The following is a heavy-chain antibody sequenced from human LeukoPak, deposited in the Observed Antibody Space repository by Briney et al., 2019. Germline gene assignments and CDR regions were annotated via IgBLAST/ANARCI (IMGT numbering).Heavy chain of an antibody. CDR3: ASDITSYDSSGYYSNFDY. CDR2: IWYDGSNK. Sequence: GGSLRLSCAASGFAFSSYGMHWVRQAPVKGLEWVAVIWYDGSNKYYADSVKGRFTISRDNSKNTLYLQMNSLRAEDTAVYYCASDITSYDSSGYYSNFDYWGQGTLVTVSS. J-gene: IGHJ4*02. V-gene: IGHV3-33*01. D-gene: IGHD3-22*01. CDR1: GFAFSSYG.